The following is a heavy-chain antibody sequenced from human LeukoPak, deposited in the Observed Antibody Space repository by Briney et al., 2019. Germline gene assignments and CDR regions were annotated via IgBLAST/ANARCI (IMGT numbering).Heavy chain of an antibody. D-gene: IGHD6-13*01. V-gene: IGHV1-18*01. J-gene: IGHJ4*02. CDR2: ISAYNGNT. CDR3: AKDAIASAGKARLH. Sequence: ASVKVSCKASGYTFSSYGISWVRQAPGQGLEWMGWISAYNGNTNYAQKFQGRVTLTTDTSTSTAYTELSSLRSDDTAVYFCAKDAIASAGKARLHWGQGTLVTVSS. CDR1: GYTFSSYG.